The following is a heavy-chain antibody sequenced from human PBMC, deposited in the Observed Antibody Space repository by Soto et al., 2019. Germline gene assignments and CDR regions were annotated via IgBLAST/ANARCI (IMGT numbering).Heavy chain of an antibody. J-gene: IGHJ4*02. CDR2: INHSGST. D-gene: IGHD6-19*01. CDR3: ATAVAATFDY. CDR1: GGSFSGYY. V-gene: IGHV4-34*01. Sequence: PSETLSLTCAVYGGSFSGYYWSWIRQPPGKGLEWIGEINHSGSTNYNPSLKSRVTISVDTSKNQFSLKLSSVTAADTAVYYCATAVAATFDYWGQGTLVTVS.